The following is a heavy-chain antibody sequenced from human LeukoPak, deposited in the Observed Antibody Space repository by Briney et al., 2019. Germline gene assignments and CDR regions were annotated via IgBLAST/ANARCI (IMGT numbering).Heavy chain of an antibody. Sequence: PGGSLRLSCVASGITFNNYAMSWVRQGPGMGLEWVSSISGAGGSTYYADSVKGRFTISRDNSKKTLYLEMSSLRAEDAAVYYCAINYSLDSWGQGTLVTVSS. J-gene: IGHJ4*02. V-gene: IGHV3-23*01. CDR2: ISGAGGST. D-gene: IGHD2-21*01. CDR1: GITFNNYA. CDR3: AINYSLDS.